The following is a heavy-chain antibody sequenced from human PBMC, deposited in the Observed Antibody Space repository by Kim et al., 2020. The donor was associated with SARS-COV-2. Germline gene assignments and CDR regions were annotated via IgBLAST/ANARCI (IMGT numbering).Heavy chain of an antibody. Sequence: AQKAQGRVTMPRDPSPSTVYMELSSLRSEDTAVYYCARCCYSSSWDGMDVWGQGTTVTVSS. J-gene: IGHJ6*02. CDR3: ARCCYSSSWDGMDV. V-gene: IGHV1-46*01. D-gene: IGHD6-6*01.